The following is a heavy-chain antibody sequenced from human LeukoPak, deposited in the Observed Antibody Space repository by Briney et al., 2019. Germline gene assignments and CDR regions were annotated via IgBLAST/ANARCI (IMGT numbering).Heavy chain of an antibody. J-gene: IGHJ5*02. CDR1: GGSISSYY. Sequence: SETLSLTCTVSGGSISSYYWSWIRQPPGKGLEWIGYIYYSGSTNYNPSPKSRVTISVDTSKNQFSLKLSSVTAADTAVYYCARDLGNPRAANWFDPWGQGTLVAVSS. V-gene: IGHV4-59*01. D-gene: IGHD4-23*01. CDR3: ARDLGNPRAANWFDP. CDR2: IYYSGST.